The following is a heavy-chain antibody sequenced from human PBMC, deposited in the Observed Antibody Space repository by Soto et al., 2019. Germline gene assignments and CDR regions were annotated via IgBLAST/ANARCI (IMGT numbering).Heavy chain of an antibody. D-gene: IGHD3-10*01. Sequence: QITLKESGPTLVKPTQTLTLTCRLSGFSLNTYGVGVGWIRQTPGKALEWLARIYWDDDKLYSPSLKSRLAITKDTSGNLVVLTMANMDPVDIATYYCAHIRELFFDSWGQGTLVTVSS. CDR1: GFSLNTYGVG. J-gene: IGHJ4*02. V-gene: IGHV2-5*02. CDR3: AHIRELFFDS. CDR2: IYWDDDK.